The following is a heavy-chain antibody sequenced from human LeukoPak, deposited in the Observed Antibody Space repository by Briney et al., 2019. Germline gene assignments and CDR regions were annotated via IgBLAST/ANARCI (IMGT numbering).Heavy chain of an antibody. CDR3: ARVPYSGYDYGY. CDR1: GSTFSSYA. CDR2: ISYDGSNK. V-gene: IGHV3-30*04. J-gene: IGHJ4*02. Sequence: GGSLRLSCAASGSTFSSYAMHWVRQAPGKGLEWVAVISYDGSNKYYADSVKGRFTISRDNSKNTLYLQMNSLRAEDTAVYYCARVPYSGYDYGYWGQGTLVTISS. D-gene: IGHD5-12*01.